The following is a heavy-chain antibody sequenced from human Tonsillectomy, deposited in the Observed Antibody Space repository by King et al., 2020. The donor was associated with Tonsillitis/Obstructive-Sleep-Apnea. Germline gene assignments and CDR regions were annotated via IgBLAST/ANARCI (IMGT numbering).Heavy chain of an antibody. D-gene: IGHD2-2*01. J-gene: IGHJ6*03. CDR1: GGSINSYY. Sequence: HVQLQESGPGLVKPSETLSLTCTVSGGSINSYYWSWIRQPQGKGLEWFGYIYYIGSPNYNPSPKIRVTISQDMSKNQIPLKVSPVTAADTAVDYCAREAGTEGPTATGYNYHYHMDVWGKGTTVTVSS. V-gene: IGHV4-59*01. CDR2: IYYIGSP. CDR3: AREAGTEGPTATGYNYHYHMDV.